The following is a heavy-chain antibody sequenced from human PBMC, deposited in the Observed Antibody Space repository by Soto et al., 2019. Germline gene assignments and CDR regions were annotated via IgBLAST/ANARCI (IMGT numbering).Heavy chain of an antibody. Sequence: EVQLLESGGGLVQPGGSLRLSCAASGFTFSSYSMSWVRQAPGKGLEWVSGFRTSGDGGTTYYADSVKGRFTISRDNSTKMLFLQMNSLRAEDTAIYYCAKKVNSGPGSQYFDYWGQGTLVTVSS. CDR3: AKKVNSGPGSQYFDY. CDR1: GFTFSSYS. D-gene: IGHD3-10*01. V-gene: IGHV3-23*01. CDR2: FRTSGDGGTT. J-gene: IGHJ4*02.